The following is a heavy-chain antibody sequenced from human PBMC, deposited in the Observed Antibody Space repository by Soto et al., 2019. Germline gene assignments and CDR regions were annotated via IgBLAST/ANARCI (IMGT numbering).Heavy chain of an antibody. CDR3: ARYRPYSSGLDY. D-gene: IGHD6-19*01. CDR1: GGSISSGGYY. V-gene: IGHV4-31*03. CDR2: IYYSGST. Sequence: QVQLQESGPGLVKPSQTLSLTCTVSGGSISSGGYYWSWIRQPPGKGLEWIGYIYYSGSTYYNPSLKSRFTISVDTSKNQFSLNLSSVTAADTAVYYCARYRPYSSGLDYWGQGTLVTVSS. J-gene: IGHJ4*02.